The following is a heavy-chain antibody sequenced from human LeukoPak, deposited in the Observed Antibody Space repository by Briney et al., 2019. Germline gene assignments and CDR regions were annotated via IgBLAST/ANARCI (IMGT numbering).Heavy chain of an antibody. CDR1: GGSISSSSYY. J-gene: IGHJ4*02. Sequence: SETLSLTCTVSGGSISSSSYYWGWIRQPPGKGLEWIGSIYYSGSTYYNPSLKSRVTISVDTSKNQFSLKLSSVTAADTAVYYCARRSYDFWSGYYTYYFDYWGQGTLVVVSS. D-gene: IGHD3-3*01. CDR3: ARRSYDFWSGYYTYYFDY. CDR2: IYYSGST. V-gene: IGHV4-39*01.